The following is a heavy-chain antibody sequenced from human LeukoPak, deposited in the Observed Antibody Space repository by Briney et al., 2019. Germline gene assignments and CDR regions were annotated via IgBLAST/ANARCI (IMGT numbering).Heavy chain of an antibody. J-gene: IGHJ4*02. CDR1: GGSISSYY. V-gene: IGHV4-59*01. CDR2: IYYSGST. Sequence: SETLSLTCTVSGGSISSYYWSWIRQPPGKGLEWIGYIYYSGSTNYNPSLKSRVTLSIDTSKIQFSLKLSSVTAADTAVYYCATYSSDWYSLDYWGQGTLVTVSS. D-gene: IGHD6-19*01. CDR3: ATYSSDWYSLDY.